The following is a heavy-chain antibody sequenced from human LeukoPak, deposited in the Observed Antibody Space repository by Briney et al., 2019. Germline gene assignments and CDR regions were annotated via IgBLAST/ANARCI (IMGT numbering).Heavy chain of an antibody. D-gene: IGHD3-10*01. CDR2: MHPNSGNT. CDR3: ARNIGRFGELTLDY. V-gene: IGHV1-8*01. CDR1: GYTFTSYD. J-gene: IGHJ4*02. Sequence: GASVKVSCKASGYTFTSYDINWVRQATGQGLEWMGWMHPNSGNTGYAQKFQGRVTMTRNTSISTAYMELSSLRSEDTAVYYCARNIGRFGELTLDYWGQGTLVTVSS.